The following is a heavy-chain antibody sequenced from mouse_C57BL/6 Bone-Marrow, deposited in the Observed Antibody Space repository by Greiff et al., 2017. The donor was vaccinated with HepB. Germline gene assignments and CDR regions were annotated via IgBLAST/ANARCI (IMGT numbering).Heavy chain of an antibody. CDR3: ARGLYYYGSSYYAMDY. V-gene: IGHV15-2*01. D-gene: IGHD1-1*01. J-gene: IGHJ4*01. CDR1: DSEVFPIAY. Sequence: VKLQESGSELRSPGSSVKLSCKDFDSEVFPIAYMSWVRQKPGHGFEWIGGILPSIGRTIYGEKFEDKATLDADTLSNTAYLELNSLTSEDSAIYYCARGLYYYGSSYYAMDYWGQGTSVTVSS. CDR2: ILPSIGRT.